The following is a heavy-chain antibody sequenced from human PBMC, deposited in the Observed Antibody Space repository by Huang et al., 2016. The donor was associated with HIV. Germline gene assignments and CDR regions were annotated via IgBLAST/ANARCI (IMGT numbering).Heavy chain of an antibody. CDR2: INSIGGST. V-gene: IGHV1-46*03. J-gene: IGHJ6*03. CDR1: GYTLTSDY. Sequence: QVQLVQSGAEVKKTGASVRVSCKASGYTLTSDYTHWVRQAPGQGLEWMGRINSIGGSTTDAQKCQGRVTMTRYTSTSTVYMELSKLRSEDTAVYYCARERRGFVMDVWGKGTTVTVSS. CDR3: ARERRGFVMDV.